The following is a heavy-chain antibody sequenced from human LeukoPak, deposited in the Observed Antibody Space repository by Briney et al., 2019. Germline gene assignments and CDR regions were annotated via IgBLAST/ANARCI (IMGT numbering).Heavy chain of an antibody. CDR2: IIPIFGTA. Sequence: ASVKLSCKPSGGTLSSDAISWVRQAPGHGLEWMGGIIPIFGTANYTQNFQGRVTITADESTTTAYMELSRLRSEQTAVYYCARRSPAAIPGEVNWFDPWGQGSLVTVSS. V-gene: IGHV1-69*13. J-gene: IGHJ5*02. D-gene: IGHD2-2*01. CDR3: ARRSPAAIPGEVNWFDP. CDR1: GGTLSSDA.